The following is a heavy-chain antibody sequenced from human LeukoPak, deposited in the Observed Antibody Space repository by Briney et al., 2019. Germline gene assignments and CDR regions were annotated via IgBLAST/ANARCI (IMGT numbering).Heavy chain of an antibody. CDR1: GFTFGDYA. J-gene: IGHJ5*02. CDR3: AKDSRMYYYGSGSPGLSDWFDP. Sequence: PGGSLRLSCTASGFTFGDYAMSWVRQAPGKGLEWVSAISGSGGSTYYADSVKGRFTISRDNSKNTLYLQMNSLRAEDTAVYYCAKDSRMYYYGSGSPGLSDWFDPWGQGTLVTVSS. CDR2: ISGSGGST. V-gene: IGHV3-23*01. D-gene: IGHD3-10*01.